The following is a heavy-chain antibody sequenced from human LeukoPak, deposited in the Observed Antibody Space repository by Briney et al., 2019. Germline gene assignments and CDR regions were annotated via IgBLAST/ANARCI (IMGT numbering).Heavy chain of an antibody. J-gene: IGHJ6*02. D-gene: IGHD6-13*01. CDR1: GFTVSSNY. V-gene: IGHV3-66*02. Sequence: GGSLRLSCAASGFTVSSNYMSWVRQAPGKGLEWVSVIYSGGSTYYGDSVKGRLTISRDNSKNTLYLQMNSLRAEDTAVYYCARGGAAAGWCMDVWGQGTTVTVSS. CDR2: IYSGGST. CDR3: ARGGAAAGWCMDV.